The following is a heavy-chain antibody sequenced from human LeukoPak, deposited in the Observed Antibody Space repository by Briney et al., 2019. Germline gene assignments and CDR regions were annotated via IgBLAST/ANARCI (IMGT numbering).Heavy chain of an antibody. V-gene: IGHV1-69*05. D-gene: IGHD1-26*01. Sequence: ASVKVSCKASGGTFSSYGISWVRQAPGQGLEWMGGIIPIFGTANYAQKFQGRVTITTDESTSTAYMELSSLRSEDTAVYYCARAGIVGATSHWYFDLRGRGTLVTVSS. CDR3: ARAGIVGATSHWYFDL. CDR2: IIPIFGTA. J-gene: IGHJ2*01. CDR1: GGTFSSYG.